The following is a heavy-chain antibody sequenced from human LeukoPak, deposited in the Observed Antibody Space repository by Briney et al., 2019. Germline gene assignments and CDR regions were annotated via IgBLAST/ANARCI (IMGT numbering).Heavy chain of an antibody. D-gene: IGHD2-2*01. Sequence: PGGSLRLSCAASGFTFRAYEMNWVRQAPGKGLEWVSNISSSGNIMYYADSVKGRFTVSRDNAKNSLYLQMNSLRVEDTAVYYCAFSGTSTRVYWGQGTLVTVSS. CDR2: ISSSGNIM. CDR3: AFSGTSTRVY. J-gene: IGHJ4*02. CDR1: GFTFRAYE. V-gene: IGHV3-48*03.